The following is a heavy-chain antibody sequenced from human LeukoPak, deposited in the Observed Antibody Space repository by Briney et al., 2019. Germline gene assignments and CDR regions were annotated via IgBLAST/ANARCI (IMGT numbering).Heavy chain of an antibody. CDR2: TYYRSKWYN. J-gene: IGHJ6*02. CDR1: GDSVSSNSAA. CDR3: ARDRAYCSSTSCYYYYGMDV. D-gene: IGHD2-2*01. V-gene: IGHV6-1*01. Sequence: SQTLSLTCAISGDSVSSNSAAWNWIRQSPSRGLEWLGRTYYRSKWYNDYAVSVESRITINPDTSKNQFSLQLNSVTPEDTAVYYCARDRAYCSSTSCYYYYGMDVWGQGTTVTVSS.